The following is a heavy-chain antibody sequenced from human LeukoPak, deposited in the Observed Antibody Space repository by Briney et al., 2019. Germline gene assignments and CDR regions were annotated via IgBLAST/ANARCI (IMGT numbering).Heavy chain of an antibody. CDR2: ISYDGTNK. Sequence: GGSLRLSCAASGLTLSSCGMHWVRQAPGKGLEWVAFISYDGTNKYYVDSVKGRFTISRDDSKNTLYLQMNSLRVEDTAVYYCAKDGREQWLVRTADYWGQGTLVTVSS. J-gene: IGHJ4*02. CDR3: AKDGREQWLVRTADY. V-gene: IGHV3-30*18. D-gene: IGHD6-19*01. CDR1: GLTLSSCG.